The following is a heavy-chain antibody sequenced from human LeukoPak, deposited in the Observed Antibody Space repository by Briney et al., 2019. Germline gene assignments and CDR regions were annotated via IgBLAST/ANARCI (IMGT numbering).Heavy chain of an antibody. V-gene: IGHV4-4*07. D-gene: IGHD3-10*01. Sequence: SETLSLTCTVSGGSISSYYWSWIRQPAGKGLEWIGRIYTSGSTNYNPSLKSRVTMSVDTSKNQFPLKLSSVTAADTAVYYCARAAGFTMVRGVIHNWFDPWGQGTLVTVSS. CDR2: IYTSGST. CDR1: GGSISSYY. CDR3: ARAAGFTMVRGVIHNWFDP. J-gene: IGHJ5*02.